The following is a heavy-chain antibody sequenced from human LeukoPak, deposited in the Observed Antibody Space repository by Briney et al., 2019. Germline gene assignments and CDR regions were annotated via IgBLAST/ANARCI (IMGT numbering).Heavy chain of an antibody. V-gene: IGHV3-30*02. J-gene: IGHJ4*02. CDR1: GFTFECCG. CDR3: TQDGDCAFDH. CDR2: IRNVGNDK. D-gene: IGHD2-21*02. Sequence: PGGSLRLSCAASGFTFECCGMHWVRQAPGKGLEWVAFIRNVGNDKYYADSVKGRFFISRDNSKNTLSLQMNSMRVEDTAVYYCTQDGDCAFDHWAQGTMVSVSS.